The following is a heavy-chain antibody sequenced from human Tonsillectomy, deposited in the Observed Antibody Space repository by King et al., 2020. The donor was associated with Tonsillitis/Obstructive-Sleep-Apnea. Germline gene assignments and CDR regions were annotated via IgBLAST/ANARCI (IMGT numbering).Heavy chain of an antibody. V-gene: IGHV1-18*01. D-gene: IGHD3-22*01. CDR2: ISAHNGHT. J-gene: IGHJ4*02. CDR3: ARDSMSHYYDSSDYYTFDY. CDR1: GYTFTTYG. Sequence: VQLVESGAEVKKPRASVKVSCKASGYTFTTYGISWVRQAPGQGLEWMGWISAHNGHTNSAQKLQGRLTMTTDTSTSTAYMELRSLRSDDTAVYYCARDSMSHYYDSSDYYTFDYWGQGTLVTVSS.